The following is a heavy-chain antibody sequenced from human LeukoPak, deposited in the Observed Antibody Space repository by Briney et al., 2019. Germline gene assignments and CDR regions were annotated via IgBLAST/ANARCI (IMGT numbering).Heavy chain of an antibody. CDR2: MYYSGST. CDR1: GGSISSRSNY. J-gene: IGHJ4*02. Sequence: PSETLSLTCTVSGGSISSRSNYWGWIRQPPGKGLEWIGSMYYSGSTYYNPSLKSRVTISVDTSKNQFSLKLSSVTAADTAVYYCARHARYQLVDYWGQGTLVTVSS. CDR3: ARHARYQLVDY. D-gene: IGHD2-2*01. V-gene: IGHV4-39*01.